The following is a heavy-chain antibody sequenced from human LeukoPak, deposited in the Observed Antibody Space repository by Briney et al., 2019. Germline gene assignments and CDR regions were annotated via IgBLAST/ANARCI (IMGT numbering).Heavy chain of an antibody. Sequence: ASVKVSCKASGYTFTGYYMHWVRQAPGQGLEWMGWINPNSGGTNYAQKFQGRVTMTGDTSISTAYMELSRLRSDDTAVYYCARDPHGVRFLEWLFLSWGQGTLVTVSS. CDR3: ARDPHGVRFLEWLFLS. CDR1: GYTFTGYY. J-gene: IGHJ4*02. V-gene: IGHV1-2*02. CDR2: INPNSGGT. D-gene: IGHD3-3*01.